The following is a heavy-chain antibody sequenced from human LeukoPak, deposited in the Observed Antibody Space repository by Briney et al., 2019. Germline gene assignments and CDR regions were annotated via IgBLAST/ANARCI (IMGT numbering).Heavy chain of an antibody. Sequence: SETLSLTCTVSGGSISSSSYYWGWIRQPPGKGLEWIGSIYYSGSTYYNPSLKSRVTISVDTSKNQFSLKLSSVTAADTAVYYCARGLWSFDDWGQGTLVTVSS. D-gene: IGHD5-18*01. V-gene: IGHV4-39*07. J-gene: IGHJ4*02. CDR3: ARGLWSFDD. CDR2: IYYSGST. CDR1: GGSISSSSYY.